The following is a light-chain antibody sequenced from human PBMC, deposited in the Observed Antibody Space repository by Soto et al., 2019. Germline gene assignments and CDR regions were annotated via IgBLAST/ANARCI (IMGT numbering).Light chain of an antibody. CDR3: QSYDSSLTAYV. J-gene: IGLJ1*01. V-gene: IGLV1-40*01. Sequence: QSVLTQPPSMSGAPGQRVTISCTGSSSNIGAGYHVHWYQQLPGTSPKLLLYGNTNRPSGDPDRFSGSKSGTSASLAITGLQAEDEADYYCQSYDSSLTAYVFGTGTKLTVL. CDR1: SSNIGAGYH. CDR2: GNT.